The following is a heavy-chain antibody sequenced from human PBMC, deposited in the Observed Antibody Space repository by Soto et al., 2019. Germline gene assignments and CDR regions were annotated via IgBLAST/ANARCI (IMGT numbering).Heavy chain of an antibody. D-gene: IGHD2-2*01. CDR3: TTDCSSTSCQDLYYYYYGMDV. V-gene: IGHV3-15*01. Sequence: GGSLRLSCAASGFTFSNAWMSWVRQAPGKGLEWVGRIKSKTDGGTTDYAAPVKGRFTISRDDSKNTLYLQMNSLKTEDTAVYYCTTDCSSTSCQDLYYYYYGMDVWGQGTTVTVSS. CDR2: IKSKTDGGTT. CDR1: GFTFSNAW. J-gene: IGHJ6*02.